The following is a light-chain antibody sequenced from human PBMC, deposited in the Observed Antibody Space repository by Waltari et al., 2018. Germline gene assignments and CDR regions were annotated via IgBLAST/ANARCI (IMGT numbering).Light chain of an antibody. Sequence: SYVLTQPPSLSVAPARTPTFTRGGDDIENKVVNWHQKRPGQAPVLVLYDNIDRPSGIPDRFSGSNARNTATLTITSVEVGDEADYYCQLWESAGGHPVFGGGTTLTVL. J-gene: IGLJ2*01. CDR1: DIENKV. V-gene: IGLV3-21*03. CDR3: QLWESAGGHPV. CDR2: DNI.